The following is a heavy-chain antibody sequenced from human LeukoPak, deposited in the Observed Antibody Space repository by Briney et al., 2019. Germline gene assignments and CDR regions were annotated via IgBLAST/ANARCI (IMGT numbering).Heavy chain of an antibody. CDR3: ATEAASCLDVLHN. Sequence: ASMTVSCILSSYLLRESSMHWERQAPGKGLEWMGGFDAENGDIIYAQKLQGRVTMTEDISTDTAYMELSDLRSDDTAVYYCATEAASCLDVLHNWGQGTMVTVSS. D-gene: IGHD2-15*01. CDR1: SYLLRESS. J-gene: IGHJ3*02. CDR2: FDAENGDI. V-gene: IGHV1-24*01.